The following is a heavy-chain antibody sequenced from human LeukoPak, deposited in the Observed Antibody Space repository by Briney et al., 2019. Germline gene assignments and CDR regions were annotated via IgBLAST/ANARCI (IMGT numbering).Heavy chain of an antibody. Sequence: PAASVKVSCKASGGTFSSYAISWVRQAPGQGLEWMGRIIPIFGTANYAQKFQGRVTITADKSTSTAYMELSSLSSEDTAVYYCARDKALYGDQYYHYYYMDVWGKGTTVTVSS. J-gene: IGHJ6*03. CDR3: ARDKALYGDQYYHYYYMDV. CDR1: GGTFSSYA. D-gene: IGHD4-17*01. CDR2: IIPIFGTA. V-gene: IGHV1-69*06.